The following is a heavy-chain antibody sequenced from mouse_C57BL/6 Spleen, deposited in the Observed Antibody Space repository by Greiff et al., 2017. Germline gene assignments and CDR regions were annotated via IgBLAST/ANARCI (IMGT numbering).Heavy chain of an antibody. V-gene: IGHV14-3*01. Sequence: EVQLQQSVAELVRPGASVKLSCTASGFNIKNNYMHWVKQRPEQGLEWIGRIDPANGNTKYAPKFQGKATITADTSSNTAYLQLSSLTSEDTAIYYCARGGNAFDYWGQGTTLTVSS. D-gene: IGHD2-1*01. CDR3: ARGGNAFDY. J-gene: IGHJ2*01. CDR1: GFNIKNNY. CDR2: IDPANGNT.